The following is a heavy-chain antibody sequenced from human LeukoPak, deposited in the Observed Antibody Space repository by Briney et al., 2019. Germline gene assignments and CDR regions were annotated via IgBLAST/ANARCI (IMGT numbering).Heavy chain of an antibody. Sequence: GGSLRLSCAASGFSFSTYAMHWVRQGPGKGLEYISSISSNGGSTYYADSVKGRFTISRDNSKNTLFLQMSSLRAEDMAVYYCTRSNNIVGATYFDYWGQGTLVTVSS. CDR1: GFSFSTYA. J-gene: IGHJ4*02. V-gene: IGHV3-64*02. CDR3: TRSNNIVGATYFDY. CDR2: ISSNGGST. D-gene: IGHD1-26*01.